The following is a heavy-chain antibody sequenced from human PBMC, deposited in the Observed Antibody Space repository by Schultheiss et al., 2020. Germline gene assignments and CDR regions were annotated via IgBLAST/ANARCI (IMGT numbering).Heavy chain of an antibody. V-gene: IGHV3-11*01. J-gene: IGHJ4*02. CDR1: GFTFSDYY. D-gene: IGHD3-3*01. CDR2: ISSSGSTI. CDR3: ARAEYYDFWSGTLSEDY. Sequence: GGSLRLSCAASGFTFSDYYMSWIRQAPGKGLEWVSYISSSGSTIYYADSVKGRFTISRDNSKNTLYLQMNSLRAEDTAVYYCARAEYYDFWSGTLSEDYWGQGNLGTVSS.